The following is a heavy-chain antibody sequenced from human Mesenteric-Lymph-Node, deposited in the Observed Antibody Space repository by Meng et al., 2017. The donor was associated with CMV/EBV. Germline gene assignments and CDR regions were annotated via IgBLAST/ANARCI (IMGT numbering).Heavy chain of an antibody. CDR3: ASGSYYYYYGMDV. CDR2: IYYSGST. V-gene: IGHV4-59*01. D-gene: IGHD1-26*01. Sequence: SETLSLTCTVSGGSISNYYWSWIRQPPGKGLEWIGYIYYSGSTNYNPSLKSRVTISVDTSKNQFSLRLRSVTAADTAVYYCASGSYYYYYGMDVWGQGTTVTVSS. J-gene: IGHJ6*02. CDR1: GGSISNYY.